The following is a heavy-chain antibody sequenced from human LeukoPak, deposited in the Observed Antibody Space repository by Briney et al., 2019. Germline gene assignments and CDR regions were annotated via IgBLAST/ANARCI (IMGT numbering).Heavy chain of an antibody. J-gene: IGHJ4*02. CDR3: ARDLSGGGLDY. CDR1: GFTFSVSV. Sequence: PGGSLRLSCAASGFTFSVSVMHWVRQAPGKGLEYVSVISSNGGSTSYANSVKGRFTISRDNSKNTLYLQMGSLRAEDMAEYYCARDLSGGGLDYWGQGTLVTVSS. CDR2: ISSNGGST. V-gene: IGHV3-64*01. D-gene: IGHD3-10*01.